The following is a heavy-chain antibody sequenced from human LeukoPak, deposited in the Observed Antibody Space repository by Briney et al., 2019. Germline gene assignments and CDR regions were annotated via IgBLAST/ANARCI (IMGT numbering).Heavy chain of an antibody. Sequence: SETLSLTCTVSGGSISSYYWSWIRQPPGKGLEWIGYIYYSGSTNYNPSLKSRVTISVDTSKNRFSLKLSSVTAADTAVYYCARGSSSWFFSRWYFDLWGRGTLVTVSS. J-gene: IGHJ2*01. CDR3: ARGSSSWFFSRWYFDL. V-gene: IGHV4-59*01. D-gene: IGHD6-13*01. CDR1: GGSISSYY. CDR2: IYYSGST.